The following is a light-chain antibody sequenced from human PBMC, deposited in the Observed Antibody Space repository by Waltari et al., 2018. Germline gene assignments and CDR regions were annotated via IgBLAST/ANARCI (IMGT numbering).Light chain of an antibody. Sequence: QSALTPPASVSWSPGQSTTISCTATSSDVGGYHYFSWYQQHPGKAPKFMIYDVSNRPSGVSNRFSGSKSGNTASLTISGLQAEDEADYYCSSYTSSYTYVFGTGTKVTVL. CDR3: SSYTSSYTYV. CDR1: SSDVGGYHY. CDR2: DVS. V-gene: IGLV2-14*03. J-gene: IGLJ1*01.